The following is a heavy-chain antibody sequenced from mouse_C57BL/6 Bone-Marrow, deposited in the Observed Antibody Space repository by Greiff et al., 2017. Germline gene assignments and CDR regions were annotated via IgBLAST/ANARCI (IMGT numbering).Heavy chain of an antibody. Sequence: QVQLQQPGAELVRPGSSVKLSCKASGYTFTSYWMHWVKQRPIQGLEWIGNIDPSDSETHYNQKFKDKATLTVDKSSSTAYMQLSSLTSEDSAVYDCARRDYSNYHYYARDYWGQGTSVTVSS. CDR1: GYTFTSYW. CDR2: IDPSDSET. J-gene: IGHJ4*01. D-gene: IGHD2-5*01. CDR3: ARRDYSNYHYYARDY. V-gene: IGHV1-52*01.